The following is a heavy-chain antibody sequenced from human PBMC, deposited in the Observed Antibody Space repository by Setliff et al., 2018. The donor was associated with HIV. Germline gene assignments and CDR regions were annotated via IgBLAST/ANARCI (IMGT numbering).Heavy chain of an antibody. CDR2: IYTSGSP. J-gene: IGHJ4*02. Sequence: SETLSLTCSVSGGSVNSGNYHWAWIRQPAGKGLEWIGHIYTSGSPHYKSSLTSRLTISLDTSRNQFSLKLTSVTAADTAVYYCARPFDWGSSHPLGYWSQGTLVTVSS. D-gene: IGHD3-9*01. CDR3: ARPFDWGSSHPLGY. CDR1: GGSVNSGNYH. V-gene: IGHV4-61*09.